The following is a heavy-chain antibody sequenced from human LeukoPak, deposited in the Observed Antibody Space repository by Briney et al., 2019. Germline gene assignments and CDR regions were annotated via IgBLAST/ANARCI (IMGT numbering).Heavy chain of an antibody. CDR2: IRYSGST. J-gene: IGHJ6*03. D-gene: IGHD3-22*01. CDR3: ARGFYYDNYMDV. V-gene: IGHV4-31*03. CDR1: GASITSGNYY. Sequence: SETLSLTCTVSGASITSGNYYWSWIRQHPGKGLEWIEYIRYSGSTYHNPSLKSRLAISVDTSRNQFSLDLSSVTAADTAVYHCARGFYYDNYMDVWGDGTTVTVSS.